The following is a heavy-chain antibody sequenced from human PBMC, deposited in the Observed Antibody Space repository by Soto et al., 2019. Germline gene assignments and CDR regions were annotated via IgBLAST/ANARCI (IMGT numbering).Heavy chain of an antibody. CDR1: GDTVRSGRDF. D-gene: IGHD1-26*01. CDR3: ARGRPMLGAKTFLDY. CDR2: ISYSGTT. Sequence: NLSHTCKVSGDTVRSGRDFWSWIRQHPGMALEWIGYISYSGTTYYTPSLRSRVSISIDTSQNQFSLRLDSVTAADTDVYYCARGRPMLGAKTFLDYWSQGNRLT. V-gene: IGHV4-31*03. J-gene: IGHJ4*02.